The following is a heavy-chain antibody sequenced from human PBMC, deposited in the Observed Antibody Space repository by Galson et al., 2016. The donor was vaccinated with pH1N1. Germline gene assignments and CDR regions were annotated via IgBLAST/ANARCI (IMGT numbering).Heavy chain of an antibody. CDR2: ISTYTGNA. V-gene: IGHV1-18*01. D-gene: IGHD2-15*01. CDR1: GYTFTTYG. J-gene: IGHJ4*02. CDR3: ASRRILECSGGSCYLGS. Sequence: SVKVSCKASGYTFTTYGIDWVRQAPGQGLEWMGWISTYTGNAKYAQKFRGRLTLTTDPFTNIAYMDLGSLTSDDTATYFCASRRILECSGGSCYLGSWGQGTLVTVSS.